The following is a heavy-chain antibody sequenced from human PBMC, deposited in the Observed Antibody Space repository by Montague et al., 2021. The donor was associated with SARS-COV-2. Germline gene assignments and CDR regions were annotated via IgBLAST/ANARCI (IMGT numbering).Heavy chain of an antibody. CDR3: ARYGSYFEH. J-gene: IGHJ4*02. V-gene: IGHV4-59*03. CDR2: IYYYLST. CDR1: GGSISSYY. D-gene: IGHD1-26*01. Sequence: SETLSLTCTVSGGSISSYYWSWIQRTPGKTLEWIGYIYYYLSTNYNPSLKSRVTMSVDSYKNQFSLRLSSVTAADKAVYYCARYGSYFEHWGQGTLVTVSS.